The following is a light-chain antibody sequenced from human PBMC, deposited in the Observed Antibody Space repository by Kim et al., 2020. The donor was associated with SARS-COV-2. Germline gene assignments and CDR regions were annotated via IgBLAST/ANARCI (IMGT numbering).Light chain of an antibody. V-gene: IGKV3-15*01. CDR1: QGLCSN. CDR3: QQYNNWPWT. CDR2: GAS. J-gene: IGKJ1*01. Sequence: PRERATLPCRAGQGLCSNFAWFQPKPGQAPKPPIYGASTWATGIPARFSGSGSGTEFTLPLSRLQSEDFAVYYCQQYNNWPWTFGRGTKVDIK.